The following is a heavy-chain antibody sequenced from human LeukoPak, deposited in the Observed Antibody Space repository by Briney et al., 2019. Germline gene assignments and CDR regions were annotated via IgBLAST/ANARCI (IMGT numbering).Heavy chain of an antibody. CDR2: IDPNNGGT. J-gene: IGHJ6*02. CDR1: GYTFTGYY. D-gene: IGHD6-19*01. V-gene: IGHV1-2*02. Sequence: GASVKVSCKASGYTFTGYYIHWVRQAPGQGLEWMGWIDPNNGGTNFAQKFQGRVTMTRDTSISTAYMELSRLKSDDTAVYYCARENGMWLTLGGDYYGMDVWGQGTTVTVSS. CDR3: ARENGMWLTLGGDYYGMDV.